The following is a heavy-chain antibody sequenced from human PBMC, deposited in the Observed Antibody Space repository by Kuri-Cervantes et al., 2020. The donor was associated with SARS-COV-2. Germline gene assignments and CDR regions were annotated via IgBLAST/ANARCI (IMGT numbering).Heavy chain of an antibody. CDR3: AKAPGIYSSSWYELDY. J-gene: IGHJ4*02. CDR2: RRYDGSNK. V-gene: IGHV3-30*02. CDR1: GFTFSSYG. Sequence: GGSLRLSCAASGFTFSSYGMHWVRQAPGKGLEWVAFRRYDGSNKYYADSVKGRFTISRDNSTNTLYLQMNSLRAEDTAGYYCAKAPGIYSSSWYELDYWGQGTLVTVSS. D-gene: IGHD6-13*01.